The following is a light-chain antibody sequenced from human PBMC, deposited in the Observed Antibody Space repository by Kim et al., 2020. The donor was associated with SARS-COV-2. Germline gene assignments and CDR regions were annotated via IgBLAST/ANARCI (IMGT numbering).Light chain of an antibody. CDR2: AAS. Sequence: IQMTQSPSSLSASVGDRVTITCRASQSISNYLNWYQQRPGKAPKVLIYAASILQSGVPSRFSGSGSGTDFTLTISSLQPEDFATYYCEHSYSAFAECTFGQGTKLEI. J-gene: IGKJ2*02. CDR1: QSISNY. CDR3: EHSYSAFAECT. V-gene: IGKV1-39*01.